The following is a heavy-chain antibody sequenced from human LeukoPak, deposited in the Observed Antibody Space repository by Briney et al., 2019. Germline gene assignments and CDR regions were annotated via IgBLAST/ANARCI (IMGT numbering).Heavy chain of an antibody. D-gene: IGHD1-20*01. CDR3: TRDANWRNAFDI. J-gene: IGHJ3*02. CDR2: IRSKAYGETA. Sequence: GGSLRLSCTASGFTFGDYAMSWIRQAPGKGLEWVGFIRSKAYGETADYAASVKGRFTISRDDSKAIAYLQMNSLKTEDTAVYHCTRDANWRNAFDIWGQGTLVTVSS. CDR1: GFTFGDYA. V-gene: IGHV3-49*03.